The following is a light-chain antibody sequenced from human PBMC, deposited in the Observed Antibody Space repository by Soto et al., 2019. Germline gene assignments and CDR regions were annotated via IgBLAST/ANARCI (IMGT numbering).Light chain of an antibody. J-gene: IGLJ2*01. CDR1: SGSVSTSYY. V-gene: IGLV8-61*01. CDR2: NTD. Sequence: QTVVTQEPSFSVSPGGTVTFTCGLSSGSVSTSYYPRWYQQTPGQAPRILIYNTDTRSSGVPDRFSGSILGNKAALTIAGAQADDEVDYYCVLYMGSGISLFGGGTKLTVL. CDR3: VLYMGSGISL.